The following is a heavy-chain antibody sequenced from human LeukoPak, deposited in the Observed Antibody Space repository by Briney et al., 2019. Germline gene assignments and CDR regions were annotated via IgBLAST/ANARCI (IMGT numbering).Heavy chain of an antibody. D-gene: IGHD1-26*01. CDR2: IYTSGST. CDR3: ARAVGITTALFDY. J-gene: IGHJ4*02. CDR1: GGSISSGSYY. Sequence: SQTLSLTCTVSGGSISSGSYYWSWIRQPAGKGLEWIGRIYTSGSTNYNPSLKSRVTISVNTSKNQFSLKLSSVTAADTAVYYCARAVGITTALFDYWGQGTLVTVSS. V-gene: IGHV4-61*02.